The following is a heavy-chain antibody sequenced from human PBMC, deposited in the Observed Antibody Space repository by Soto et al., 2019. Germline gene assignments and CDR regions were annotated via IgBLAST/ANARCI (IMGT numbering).Heavy chain of an antibody. CDR1: GGTFSSYA. Sequence: ASVKVSCKASGGTFSSYAISWVRQAPGQGLEWMGGIIPIFGTANYAQKFQGRVTITADESTSTAYMELSSLRSEDTAVYYCAMDIVYDSSGYYYYFDYWGQGTLVTVSS. D-gene: IGHD3-22*01. CDR3: AMDIVYDSSGYYYYFDY. V-gene: IGHV1-69*13. CDR2: IIPIFGTA. J-gene: IGHJ4*02.